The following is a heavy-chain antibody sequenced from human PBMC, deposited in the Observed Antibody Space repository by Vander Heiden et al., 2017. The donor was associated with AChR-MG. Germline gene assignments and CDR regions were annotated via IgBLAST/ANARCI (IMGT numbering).Heavy chain of an antibody. J-gene: IGHJ4*02. CDR2: ISSSSSYI. Sequence: EVQLVESGGGLVKPGGSLRLSCAASGFTFSSYSMNWVRQAPGKGLEWVSSISSSSSYIYYADSVKGRFTISRDNAKNSLYLQMNSLRAEDTAVYYCARDMEGEYSSSTDYWGQGTLVTVSS. CDR1: GFTFSSYS. V-gene: IGHV3-21*01. CDR3: ARDMEGEYSSSTDY. D-gene: IGHD6-6*01.